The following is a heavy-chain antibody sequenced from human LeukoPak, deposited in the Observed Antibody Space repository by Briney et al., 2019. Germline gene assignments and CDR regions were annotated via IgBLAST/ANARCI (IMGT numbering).Heavy chain of an antibody. CDR3: AKDQFGGYWSIDY. CDR2: IYSAGHT. Sequence: PGGSLRLSCAASGFTFSNYAIHWVRQAPVQALHWVSTIYSAGHTYYADSVKGRFTISRDNSKSTVFLQMSSLRAEDTAVYYCAKDQFGGYWSIDYWGQGILVIVSS. D-gene: IGHD5-12*01. J-gene: IGHJ4*02. V-gene: IGHV3-23*01. CDR1: GFTFSNYA.